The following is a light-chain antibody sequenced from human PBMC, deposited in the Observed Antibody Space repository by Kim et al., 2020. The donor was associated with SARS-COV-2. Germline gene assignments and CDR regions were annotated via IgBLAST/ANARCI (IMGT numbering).Light chain of an antibody. V-gene: IGLV1-40*01. CDR3: QSYDRRLSGSV. CDR2: DNN. CDR1: TSNIGAGHD. Sequence: RVTSSCTGRTSNIGAGHDVHWYQVRPGTAPRLRIYDNNNRPSGVPDRFAGARSGTSASLAINGLQADEEADYYCQSYDRRLSGSVFGGGTKLTV. J-gene: IGLJ3*02.